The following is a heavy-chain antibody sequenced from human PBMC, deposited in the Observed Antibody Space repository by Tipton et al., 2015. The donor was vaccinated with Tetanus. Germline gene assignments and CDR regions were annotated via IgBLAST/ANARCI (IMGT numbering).Heavy chain of an antibody. CDR3: ARLSSSANDAHVFDI. Sequence: LRLSCTVSGGSISSYYWSWIRQPPGKGLEWIGYIYFNGSTNYNPSLKSRVTISVDTSKIQFSLKVTSVTAADTAVYYCARLSSSANDAHVFDIWGQGTMVTVSS. J-gene: IGHJ3*02. D-gene: IGHD3-22*01. V-gene: IGHV4-59*08. CDR1: GGSISSYY. CDR2: IYFNGST.